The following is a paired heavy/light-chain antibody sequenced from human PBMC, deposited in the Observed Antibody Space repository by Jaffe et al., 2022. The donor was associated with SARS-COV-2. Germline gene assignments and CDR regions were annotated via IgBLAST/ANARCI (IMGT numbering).Light chain of an antibody. CDR3: SSYTNNSTVV. CDR2: DVS. CDR1: SSDVGYYNY. Sequence: QSALTQPASVSGSPGQSITISCTGTSSDVGYYNYVSWYQQHPGKAPKLMIYDVSNRPSGVSNRFSGSKSGNAASLTISGLQAEDEADYYCSSYTNNSTVVFGGGTKLTVL. J-gene: IGLJ2*01. V-gene: IGLV2-14*01.
Heavy chain of an antibody. J-gene: IGHJ6*02. CDR1: GYTFSTYA. V-gene: IGHV1-3*01. CDR2: INAGVGNT. D-gene: IGHD3-3*01. CDR3: ARVAIFGVVIPRGYYYYAMDV. Sequence: QVQLVQSGAEVKKPGASVKVSCKASGYTFSTYAIHWVRQAPGQRLEWMGWINAGVGNTKYSQKFQGRVSITRDTSASTAYMELSSLISEDTAVYYCARVAIFGVVIPRGYYYYAMDVWGQGTTVTVSS.